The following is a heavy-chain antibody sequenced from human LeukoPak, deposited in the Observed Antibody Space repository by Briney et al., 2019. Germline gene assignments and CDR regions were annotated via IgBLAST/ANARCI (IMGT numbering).Heavy chain of an antibody. J-gene: IGHJ4*02. D-gene: IGHD3-22*01. CDR1: GYTFTGYY. Sequence: ASVKVSCKASGYTFTGYYLHWVRQAPGQGLEWMGWINPNSGGTNYAQRFQGRVTMTRDTSISTAYMELSWLRSDDTAVYYCARNHDYYDSSGYYPPDHWGQGTLVTVSS. CDR2: INPNSGGT. CDR3: ARNHDYYDSSGYYPPDH. V-gene: IGHV1-2*02.